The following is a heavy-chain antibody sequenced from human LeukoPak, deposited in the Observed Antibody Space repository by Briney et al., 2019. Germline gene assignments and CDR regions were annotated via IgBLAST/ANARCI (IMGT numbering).Heavy chain of an antibody. V-gene: IGHV4-39*01. D-gene: IGHD1-26*01. CDR2: ISSSHKA. J-gene: IGHJ4*02. CDR1: GGSITTSDFD. Sequence: PSETLSLTCTVSGGSITTSDFDWAWIRQPLGQGFEWIATISSSHKAYYYPSLLSRVTISVDTSKNQSSLDVTSVTAADTGLFYCAIFKGGTGFDYWGRGILVTVSS. CDR3: AIFKGGTGFDY.